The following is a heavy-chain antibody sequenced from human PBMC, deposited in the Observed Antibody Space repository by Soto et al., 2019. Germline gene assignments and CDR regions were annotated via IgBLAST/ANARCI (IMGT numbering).Heavy chain of an antibody. CDR1: GFTFSDYY. CDR2: ISSSSSYT. CDR3: ARSITDYYDSSSYYDDY. V-gene: IGHV3-11*05. Sequence: QVQLVESGGGLVKPGGSLRLSCAASGFTFSDYYMRWIRQAPAKGLEWVSYISSSSSYTNYADSVKGRFSISRDNAKNSMYLQLNSLRAEDTAVYYCARSITDYYDSSSYYDDYWGQGTLVTVSS. D-gene: IGHD3-22*01. J-gene: IGHJ4*02.